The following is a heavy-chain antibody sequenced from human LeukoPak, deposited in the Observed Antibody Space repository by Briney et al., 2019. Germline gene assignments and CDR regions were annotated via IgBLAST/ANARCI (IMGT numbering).Heavy chain of an antibody. CDR1: GGTFSNYA. J-gene: IGHJ5*02. Sequence: ASVKVSCKASGGTFSNYAISWVRQAPGQGLEWMGGIIPILDTTNHAQKFQGRVTITADKSTCTAYMELSSLRSEDTAVYYCARWRHTLARRWFDPWGQGTLVTVSS. D-gene: IGHD2-2*02. V-gene: IGHV1-69*06. CDR3: ARWRHTLARRWFDP. CDR2: IIPILDTT.